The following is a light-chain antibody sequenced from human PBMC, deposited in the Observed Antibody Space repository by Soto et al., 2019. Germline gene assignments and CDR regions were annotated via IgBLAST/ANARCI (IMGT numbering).Light chain of an antibody. CDR2: DVT. CDR3: SSFVHGTSYV. CDR1: SNDVGRFNY. Sequence: QSVLTQAPSASGSPGQSVTISCAGTSNDVGRFNYVSWYQHHPGKAPKLIIYDVTKRPSGVPDRFSGSKSGNTAYLTVSGLQAEAEADYFCSSFVHGTSYVFGTGTKLTVL. V-gene: IGLV2-8*01. J-gene: IGLJ1*01.